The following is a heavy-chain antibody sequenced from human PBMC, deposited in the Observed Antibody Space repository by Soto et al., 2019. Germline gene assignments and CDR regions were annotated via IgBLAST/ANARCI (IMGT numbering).Heavy chain of an antibody. CDR2: INPSDGST. D-gene: IGHD1-26*01. Sequence: QVQLVQSGAEVKKPGASMKISCTASGYTFSSNFIHWVRQAPGHSPEWMGLINPSDGSTTYAHSVQGRVTLTRDTSTRTVYMELASPGFEEAAVYYFARANSGAFWYFDLWGRGTLVTVSS. V-gene: IGHV1-46*01. CDR1: GYTFSSNF. J-gene: IGHJ2*01. CDR3: ARANSGAFWYFDL.